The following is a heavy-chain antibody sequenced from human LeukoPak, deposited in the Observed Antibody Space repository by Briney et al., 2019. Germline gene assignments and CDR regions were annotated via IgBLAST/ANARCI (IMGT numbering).Heavy chain of an antibody. J-gene: IGHJ4*02. CDR3: ARGGGHIYSPFDS. CDR2: ISYDGSNK. D-gene: IGHD5-18*01. Sequence: PGGSLRLSCAASGFTFSSYAMHWVRQAPGKGLEWVAVISYDGSNKYYADSVKGRFTISRDNSKNTLYLQMNSLRDEDTAVYYCARGGGHIYSPFDSWGQGTLVTVSS. V-gene: IGHV3-30-3*01. CDR1: GFTFSSYA.